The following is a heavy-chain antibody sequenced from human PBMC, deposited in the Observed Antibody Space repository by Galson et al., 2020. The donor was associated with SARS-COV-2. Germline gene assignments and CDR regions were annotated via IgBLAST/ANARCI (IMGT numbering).Heavy chain of an antibody. CDR1: GGSISSSSYY. V-gene: IGHV4-39*07. CDR2: IYYSGST. J-gene: IGHJ6*02. D-gene: IGHD6-13*01. CDR3: ARVNRGSSWSGYYYYGMDV. Sequence: SETLSLTCTVSGGSISSSSYYWGWIRQPPGKGLEWIGSIYYSGSTYYNPSLKSRVTISVDTSKNQFSLKLSSVTAADTAVYYCARVNRGSSWSGYYYYGMDVWGQGTTVTVSS.